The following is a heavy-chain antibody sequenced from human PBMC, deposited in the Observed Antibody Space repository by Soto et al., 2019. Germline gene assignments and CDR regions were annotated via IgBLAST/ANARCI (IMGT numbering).Heavy chain of an antibody. Sequence: SQTLSLTCSVSGASITTYYWSWIRQPPGKGLEWIGSIYSSGSTKYNPSLASRVMISLDTSKNQFSLKLTSVTAADTALYYCARDWDSSGLFEPWGQGAMVTVSS. CDR1: GASITTYY. D-gene: IGHD3-10*01. CDR3: ARDWDSSGLFEP. V-gene: IGHV4-59*01. J-gene: IGHJ5*02. CDR2: IYSSGST.